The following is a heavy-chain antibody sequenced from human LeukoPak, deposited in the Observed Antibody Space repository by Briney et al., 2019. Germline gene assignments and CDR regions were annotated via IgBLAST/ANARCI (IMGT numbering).Heavy chain of an antibody. CDR3: ARHGSVRSPLGP. Sequence: SETLSLTCTVSGGSISSHYWSWIRQPPGKGLEWIGYIYATGSTNYNPSLKSRVTISVDTSKNQLSLNLRSVTAADTAVYYCARHGSVRSPLGPWGQGTLVTVSS. CDR2: IYATGST. V-gene: IGHV4-4*09. D-gene: IGHD3-10*01. CDR1: GGSISSHY. J-gene: IGHJ5*02.